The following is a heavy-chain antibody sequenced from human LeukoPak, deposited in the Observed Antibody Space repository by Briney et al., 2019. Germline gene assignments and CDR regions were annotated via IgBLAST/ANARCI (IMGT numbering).Heavy chain of an antibody. Sequence: GESLRLSCAASGFTFSSYSMNWVRQAPGKGLEWVSSISSSSSYIYYADSVKGRFTISRDNAKNSLYLQMNSLRAEDTAVYYCARDRRYYGSGSYQPVDYWGQGTLVTVSS. V-gene: IGHV3-21*01. CDR3: ARDRRYYGSGSYQPVDY. D-gene: IGHD3-10*01. CDR1: GFTFSSYS. CDR2: ISSSSSYI. J-gene: IGHJ4*02.